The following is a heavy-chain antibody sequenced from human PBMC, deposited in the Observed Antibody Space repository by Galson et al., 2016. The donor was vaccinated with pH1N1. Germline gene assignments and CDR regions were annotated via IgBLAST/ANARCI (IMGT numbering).Heavy chain of an antibody. CDR1: GFAFNDYA. CDR3: AREGKRWLQFEAFDM. D-gene: IGHD5-24*01. CDR2: ISYEGSDK. J-gene: IGHJ3*02. Sequence: SLRLSCAASGFAFNDYAVHWVRQAPGKGLEWVAIISYEGSDKYYADSVKGRFTISRDNSKKMLYLQMNSLSAGDTALDYCAREGKRWLQFEAFDMWGQGTMVTVSS. V-gene: IGHV3-30*04.